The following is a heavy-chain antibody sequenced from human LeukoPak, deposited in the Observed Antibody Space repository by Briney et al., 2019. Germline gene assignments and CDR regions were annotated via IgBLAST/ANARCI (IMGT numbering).Heavy chain of an antibody. D-gene: IGHD3-10*02. V-gene: IGHV3-23*01. Sequence: GGTLRLSCAASGFSFSSYAMNWVRQAPGKGLEWVSAVSGSGGSTYYADSVKGRFTISRDNAKNSLYLQMNSLRAEDTAVYYCAELGITMIGGVWGKGTTVTISS. CDR3: AELGITMIGGV. CDR1: GFSFSSYA. J-gene: IGHJ6*04. CDR2: VSGSGGST.